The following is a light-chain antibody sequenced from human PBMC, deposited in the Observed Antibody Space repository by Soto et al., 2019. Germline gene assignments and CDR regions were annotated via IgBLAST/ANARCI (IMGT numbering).Light chain of an antibody. Sequence: SPAALSTKKEDRVTITCRASQGISNYLAWYQQKPGKVPKLLIYAASTLQSGVPSRFSGSGSGTDFTLTISSLQPEDVAPYCCQMSNIAPWTFCQ. V-gene: IGKV1-27*01. CDR2: AAS. J-gene: IGKJ1*01. CDR1: QGISNY. CDR3: QMSNIAPWT.